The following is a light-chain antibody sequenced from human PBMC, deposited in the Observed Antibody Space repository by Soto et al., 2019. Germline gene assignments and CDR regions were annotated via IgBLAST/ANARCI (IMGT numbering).Light chain of an antibody. CDR1: QSIDNR. J-gene: IGKJ1*01. Sequence: IVMTQSPATLSVSPGERATLSCRAGQSIDNRLAWYQQRPGQAPRLLIYAAYTRATGIPARFSGSGSGTEFTLTISGLQSEDFGVYYCQQYYSWRTFGQGTKVDIK. CDR3: QQYYSWRT. V-gene: IGKV3-15*01. CDR2: AAY.